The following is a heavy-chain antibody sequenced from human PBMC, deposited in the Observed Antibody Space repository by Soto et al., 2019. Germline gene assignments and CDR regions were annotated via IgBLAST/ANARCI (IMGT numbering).Heavy chain of an antibody. D-gene: IGHD6-6*01. CDR2: ISTYDGNT. Sequence: QVQLVQSGAEVKKPGASVKVSCKASGYTFFTYGITWVRQAPGQGLEWMGWISTYDGNTDYAQKLQGRVTMTTDTATRTAYMELRSLRSDDTAVYYCARKSSSSSWFDPWGQGPLVTASS. CDR3: ARKSSSSSWFDP. J-gene: IGHJ5*02. CDR1: GYTFFTYG. V-gene: IGHV1-18*01.